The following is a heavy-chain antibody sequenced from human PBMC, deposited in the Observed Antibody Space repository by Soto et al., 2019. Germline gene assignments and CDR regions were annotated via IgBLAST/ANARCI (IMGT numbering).Heavy chain of an antibody. V-gene: IGHV4-59*01. CDR3: ARFVPDIVVVVAAPVDAFDI. Sequence: VSGGSISSYYWSWIRQPPGKGLEWIGYIYYSGSTNYNPSLKSRVTISVDTSKNQFSLKLSSVTAADTAVYYCARFVPDIVVVVAAPVDAFDIWGQGTMVTVSS. J-gene: IGHJ3*02. D-gene: IGHD2-15*01. CDR2: IYYSGST. CDR1: GGSISSYY.